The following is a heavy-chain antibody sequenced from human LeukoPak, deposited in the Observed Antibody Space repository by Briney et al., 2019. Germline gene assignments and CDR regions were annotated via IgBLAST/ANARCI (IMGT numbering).Heavy chain of an antibody. V-gene: IGHV3-48*04. CDR1: GFTFSSYS. CDR2: ISSSGSTI. CDR3: AELGITMIGGV. D-gene: IGHD3-10*02. J-gene: IGHJ6*04. Sequence: GGALRLSCAASGFTFSSYSMDWGRQAPGKGLEWVSYISSSGSTIYYADSVKGRFTISRDNAKNSLYLRMNSLRAEDTAVYYCAELGITMIGGVWGKGTTVTISS.